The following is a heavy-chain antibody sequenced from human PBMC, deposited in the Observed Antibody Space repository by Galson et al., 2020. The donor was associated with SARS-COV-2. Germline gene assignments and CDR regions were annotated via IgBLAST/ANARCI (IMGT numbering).Heavy chain of an antibody. Sequence: GESLKISCAASGFTFSSYSMNWVRQAPGKGLEWVSSISSSSSYIYYADSVKGRFTISRDNAKNSLYLQMNSLRAEDTAVYYCARVASPPGYYYGMDVWGQGTTVTVSS. CDR1: GFTFSSYS. D-gene: IGHD3-10*01. CDR3: ARVASPPGYYYGMDV. J-gene: IGHJ6*02. V-gene: IGHV3-21*01. CDR2: ISSSSSYI.